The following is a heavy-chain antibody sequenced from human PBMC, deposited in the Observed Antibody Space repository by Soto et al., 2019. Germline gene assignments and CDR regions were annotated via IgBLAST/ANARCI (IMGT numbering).Heavy chain of an antibody. J-gene: IGHJ5*02. CDR1: GYTFTSYG. CDR2: ISAYNGNT. V-gene: IGHV1-18*01. CDR3: ARDPSIAARPNWFDP. Sequence: QVQLVQSGAEVKKPGASVKVSCKASGYTFTSYGISWVRQAPGQWLEWMGWISAYNGNTNYAQKRQGRVTMTTDTPASTVYMELRSLRSDDTAVYYCARDPSIAARPNWFDPWGQVTLVTVSS. D-gene: IGHD6-6*01.